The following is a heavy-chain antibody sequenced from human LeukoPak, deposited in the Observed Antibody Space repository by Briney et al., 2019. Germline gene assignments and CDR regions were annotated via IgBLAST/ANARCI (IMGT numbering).Heavy chain of an antibody. CDR3: ARDPRITIFHYFDY. V-gene: IGHV3-7*01. CDR2: IKQDGSEK. CDR1: GFTFSSYW. Sequence: GGSLRLSCAASGFTFSSYWMSWVRQAPGKGLEWVANIKQDGSEKYYVDSVKGRFTISRDNAKNTLYLQMNSLRAEDTAVYYCARDPRITIFHYFDYWGQGTLVTVSS. J-gene: IGHJ4*02. D-gene: IGHD3-9*01.